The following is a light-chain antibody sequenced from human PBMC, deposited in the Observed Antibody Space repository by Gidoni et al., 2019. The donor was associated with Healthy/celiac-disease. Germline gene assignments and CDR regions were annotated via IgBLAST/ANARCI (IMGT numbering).Light chain of an antibody. CDR1: SSDVGSYNL. CDR2: EGS. CDR3: CSYAGSSTFVV. J-gene: IGLJ2*01. Sequence: QSALTQPASVSGSPGPSITISCTGTSSDVGSYNLVSWFQPPPGKAPKLMIYEGSKRPSGVSNRFSGSKSGNTASLTISGLQAEDEADYYCCSYAGSSTFVVFGGGTKLTVL. V-gene: IGLV2-23*03.